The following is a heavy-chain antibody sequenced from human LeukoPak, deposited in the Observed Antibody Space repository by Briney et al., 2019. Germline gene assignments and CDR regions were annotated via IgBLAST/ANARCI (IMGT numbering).Heavy chain of an antibody. D-gene: IGHD2-21*01. V-gene: IGHV1-69*04. Sequence: GASVKVSCKASGYTFTSYDINWVRQAPGQGLEWMGRIIPILGIANYAQKFQGRVTITADKSTSTAYMELSSLRSEDTAVYYCARDGRTSPYCGGVVGCKTYAFDIWGQGTMVTVSS. CDR1: GYTFTSYD. CDR2: IIPILGIA. J-gene: IGHJ3*02. CDR3: ARDGRTSPYCGGVVGCKTYAFDI.